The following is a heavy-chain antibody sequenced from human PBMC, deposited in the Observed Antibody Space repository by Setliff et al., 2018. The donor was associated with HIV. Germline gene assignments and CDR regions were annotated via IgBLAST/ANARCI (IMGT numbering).Heavy chain of an antibody. CDR1: GYTLTTYG. J-gene: IGHJ5*02. V-gene: IGHV7-4-1*02. Sequence: ASVKVSCKASGYTLTTYGISWVRQAPGQGPEWMGWINTETGNPMYAQGFRGRLVFSLDTSVNTAYLQINSLKAEDTAMYYCASRIYYYDESRVLREEGFVPWGQGTLVTVSS. D-gene: IGHD3-22*01. CDR3: ASRIYYYDESRVLREEGFVP. CDR2: INTETGNP.